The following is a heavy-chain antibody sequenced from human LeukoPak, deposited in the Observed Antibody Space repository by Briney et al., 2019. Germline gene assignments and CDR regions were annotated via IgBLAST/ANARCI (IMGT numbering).Heavy chain of an antibody. CDR2: IWYDGSNK. J-gene: IGHJ4*02. D-gene: IGHD3-10*01. CDR1: GFTFSNYG. CDR3: AGNYGPYYFDY. V-gene: IGHV3-33*01. Sequence: GRSLRLSCAASGFTFSNYGMHWVRQAPGKGLEWVAVIWYDGSNKYYADSVKGRFTISRDNSKNTLYLQMNSLRAEDTAVYYCAGNYGPYYFDYWGQGTRVTVSS.